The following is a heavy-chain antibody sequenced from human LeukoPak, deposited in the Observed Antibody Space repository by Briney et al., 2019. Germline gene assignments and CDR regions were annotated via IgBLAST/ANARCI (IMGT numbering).Heavy chain of an antibody. Sequence: PGGSLRLSCAASGFTFSSYWMNWVRQAPGKGVEWVANIKRDGNEKNYVDSVRGRFSISRDNAKNSLYLKMDSLRAEDTAVYYCAKEGAYPIITYDSWGQGALVTVSS. CDR3: AKEGAYPIITYDS. CDR2: IKRDGNEK. CDR1: GFTFSSYW. V-gene: IGHV3-7*01. D-gene: IGHD3-10*01. J-gene: IGHJ5*01.